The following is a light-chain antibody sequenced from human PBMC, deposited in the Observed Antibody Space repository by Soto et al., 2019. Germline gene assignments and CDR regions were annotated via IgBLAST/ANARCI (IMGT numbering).Light chain of an antibody. V-gene: IGKV1-39*01. CDR1: QGITKY. Sequence: DTQMTQSPSSLSASVGDRVTITCRASQGITKYLNWYQQKPGKAPKLLIYAASSLQSGVPSRFSGSGYGTDFTLTISSLQPEDSATYFCQQSNSASLTFGGGTTVEIK. CDR2: AAS. CDR3: QQSNSASLT. J-gene: IGKJ4*01.